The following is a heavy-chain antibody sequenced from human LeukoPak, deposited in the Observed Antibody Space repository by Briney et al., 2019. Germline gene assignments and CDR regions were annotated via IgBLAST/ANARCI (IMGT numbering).Heavy chain of an antibody. CDR3: ARVGYSSSYPFDY. Sequence: GGSLRLSCAASGFTVSSNYMSWVRQAPGKGLEWVSVIYSGGSTYYADSVKGQFTISRDNSKNTLYLQMNSLRAEDTAVYYCARVGYSSSYPFDYWGQGTLVTVSS. CDR2: IYSGGST. D-gene: IGHD6-6*01. V-gene: IGHV3-53*01. J-gene: IGHJ4*02. CDR1: GFTVSSNY.